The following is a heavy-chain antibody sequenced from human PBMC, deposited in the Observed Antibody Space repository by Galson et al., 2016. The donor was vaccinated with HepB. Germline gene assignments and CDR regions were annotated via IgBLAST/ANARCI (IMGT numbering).Heavy chain of an antibody. D-gene: IGHD6-19*01. Sequence: SVKVSCKASGYTFTSYDVNWVRQAPGQGLEWMGWMNPKSGNTGFAQKFKGRVTMTRNTSISTAYMELRGLKSEDTAVYYYAGPRAVTAFGQKPLNYWGQGTLVTVPS. CDR1: GYTFTSYD. CDR3: AGPRAVTAFGQKPLNY. V-gene: IGHV1-8*01. J-gene: IGHJ4*02. CDR2: MNPKSGNT.